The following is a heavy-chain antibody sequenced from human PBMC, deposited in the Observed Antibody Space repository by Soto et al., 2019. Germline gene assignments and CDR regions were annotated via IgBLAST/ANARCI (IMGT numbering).Heavy chain of an antibody. CDR1: GYTFTSYY. Sequence: GASVKVSCKASGYTFTSYYMHWVRQAPGQGLEWMGIINPSGGSTSYAQKLQSRVTMTRDTSTSTVYMELSSLRSEDTAVYYCARGGAAPSTYDSRGCLGYWGQGTLVTVSS. CDR3: ARGGAAPSTYDSRGCLGY. CDR2: INPSGGST. D-gene: IGHD3-22*01. J-gene: IGHJ4*02. V-gene: IGHV1-46*01.